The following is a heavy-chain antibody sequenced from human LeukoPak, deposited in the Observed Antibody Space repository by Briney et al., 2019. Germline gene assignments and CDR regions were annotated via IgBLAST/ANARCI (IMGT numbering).Heavy chain of an antibody. CDR3: ARGYYDVLTGRPKDFDY. D-gene: IGHD3-9*01. V-gene: IGHV1-2*02. Sequence: ASVKLSCKASGYTFPGYYMHWVRQAPGQGLEWRGCINPNSGGTNYARKFRDRVTMTKDTSINTAYMELSRLRSDDTAVYYCARGYYDVLTGRPKDFDYWGQGTLVTVSS. J-gene: IGHJ4*02. CDR1: GYTFPGYY. CDR2: INPNSGGT.